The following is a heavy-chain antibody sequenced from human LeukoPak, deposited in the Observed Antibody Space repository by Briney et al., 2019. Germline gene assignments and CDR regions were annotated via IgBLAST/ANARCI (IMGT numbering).Heavy chain of an antibody. CDR3: ARETSQKGAHYMDV. D-gene: IGHD3-16*01. CDR1: GGPIRSTNYY. V-gene: IGHV4-39*07. CDR2: IYYSGST. Sequence: SETLSLTCTGSGGPIRSTNYYWGWIRQPPGEGLEWIGSIYYSGSTNYNPSLKSRVTISVDTSKNQFSLKLSSVTAADTAVYYCARETSQKGAHYMDVWGKGTTVTISS. J-gene: IGHJ6*03.